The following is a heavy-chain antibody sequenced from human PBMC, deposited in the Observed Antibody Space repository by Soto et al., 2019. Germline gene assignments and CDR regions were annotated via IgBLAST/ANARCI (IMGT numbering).Heavy chain of an antibody. Sequence: QVQLVQSGVEVRKPGASVKVSCKASGYTFTTYGISWLRQAPGQGPEWMGWISTYNGNTQLAQKFQGRVTMTTDTDTNTAYMERRSLTSDDTAVCYCARDWSAEVLPDYWGQGTLVTVSS. CDR2: ISTYNGNT. D-gene: IGHD3-10*01. V-gene: IGHV1-18*01. J-gene: IGHJ4*02. CDR3: ARDWSAEVLPDY. CDR1: GYTFTTYG.